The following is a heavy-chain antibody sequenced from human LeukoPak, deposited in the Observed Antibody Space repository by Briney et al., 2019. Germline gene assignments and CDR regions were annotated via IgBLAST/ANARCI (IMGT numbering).Heavy chain of an antibody. Sequence: GGSLRLSCAASGFTFSSYSMNWVRQAPGKGLEWLSYISYNSGTYYADSVKGRFTVSRDNGKNSLYMQMNSLRAEDTAVYYCAELGITMIGGVWGKGTTVTISS. CDR3: AELGITMIGGV. CDR2: ISYNSGT. D-gene: IGHD3-10*02. V-gene: IGHV3-48*04. CDR1: GFTFSSYS. J-gene: IGHJ6*04.